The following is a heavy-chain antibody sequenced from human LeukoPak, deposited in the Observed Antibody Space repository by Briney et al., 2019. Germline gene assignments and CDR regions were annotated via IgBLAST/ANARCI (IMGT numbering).Heavy chain of an antibody. CDR3: APRDWNDGPASH. D-gene: IGHD1-1*01. CDR1: GFTFSSYG. CDR2: IRYDGSNK. Sequence: GGSLRLSCAASGFTFSSYGMHWVRQAPGKGLEWVAFIRYDGSNKYYADSVKGRFTISRDNSKNTLYLQMNSLRAEDTAVYYCAPRDWNDGPASHWVQGTLVTVSS. V-gene: IGHV3-30*02. J-gene: IGHJ4*02.